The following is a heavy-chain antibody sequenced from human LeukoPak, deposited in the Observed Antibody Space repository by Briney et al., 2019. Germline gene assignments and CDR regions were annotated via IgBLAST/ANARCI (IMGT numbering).Heavy chain of an antibody. D-gene: IGHD3-10*01. V-gene: IGHV3-73*01. CDR3: TRQYYGSGSYHVDY. CDR2: IRSKANSYAT. J-gene: IGHJ4*02. CDR1: GFTFSGSA. Sequence: GGSLRLSCAASGFTFSGSAMHWVRQASGKGLEWVGRIRSKANSYATAYAASVKGRITISRDDSKNTAYLQMNSLKTEDTAVYYCTRQYYGSGSYHVDYWGQGTLVTVSS.